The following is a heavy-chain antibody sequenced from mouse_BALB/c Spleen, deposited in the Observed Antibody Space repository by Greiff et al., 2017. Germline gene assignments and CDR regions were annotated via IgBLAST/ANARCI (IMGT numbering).Heavy chain of an antibody. V-gene: IGHV1-18*01. CDR2: INPNNGGT. Sequence: VQLQQSGPELVKPGASVKIPCKASGYTFTDYNMDWVKQSHGKSLEWIGDINPNNGGTIYNQKFKGKATLTVDKSSSTAYMELRSLTSEDTAVYYCARLYGNYVGDAMDYWGQGTSVTVSS. CDR1: GYTFTDYN. D-gene: IGHD2-10*02. CDR3: ARLYGNYVGDAMDY. J-gene: IGHJ4*01.